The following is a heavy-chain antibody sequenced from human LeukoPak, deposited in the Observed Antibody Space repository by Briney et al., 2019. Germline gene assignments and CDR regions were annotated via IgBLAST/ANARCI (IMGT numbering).Heavy chain of an antibody. D-gene: IGHD2-15*01. J-gene: IGHJ4*02. CDR2: INPYSGGT. CDR3: ARPSHIVVAIDY. V-gene: IGHV1-2*02. Sequence: ASVKVSCKASGYTFTGYYINWVRQAPGQGLEWMGWINPYSGGTDYAQKFQGRVTMNRDTSINTAYLELSRLRSDDTAIYYCARPSHIVVAIDYWGQGTLVTVSS. CDR1: GYTFTGYY.